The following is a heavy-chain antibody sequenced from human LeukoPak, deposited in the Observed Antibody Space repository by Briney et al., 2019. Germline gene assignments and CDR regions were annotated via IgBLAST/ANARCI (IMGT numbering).Heavy chain of an antibody. D-gene: IGHD3-22*01. CDR1: GYKFNAYW. V-gene: IGHV5-51*01. CDR3: ARPNITSYYDSRGYDAFDV. CDR2: IYPDDSDT. Sequence: RGESLKISCKGSGYKFNAYWIAWVRQMPGKGLEWMGIIYPDDSDTRYSPSFQGQVTISADKSVSIAYLQWSSLKASDTAMYYCARPNITSYYDSRGYDAFDVWGQGTMVIVSS. J-gene: IGHJ3*01.